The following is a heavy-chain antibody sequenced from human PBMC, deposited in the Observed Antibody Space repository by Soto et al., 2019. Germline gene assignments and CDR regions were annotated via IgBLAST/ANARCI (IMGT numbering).Heavy chain of an antibody. CDR2: VSSTGSTI. J-gene: IGHJ4*02. V-gene: IGHV3-11*01. CDR1: GFTLSDYY. Sequence: QVQLVESGGGLVKPGGSLRLSCAASGFTLSDYYMSWIRQAPGKGLEWISYVSSTGSTIYYADSLKGRFTISRDNAKNSLYLQMNTLRAEDTAVYYCARDGPIDSGSSRLYYFHYWGQGTLVTVSS. D-gene: IGHD1-26*01. CDR3: ARDGPIDSGSSRLYYFHY.